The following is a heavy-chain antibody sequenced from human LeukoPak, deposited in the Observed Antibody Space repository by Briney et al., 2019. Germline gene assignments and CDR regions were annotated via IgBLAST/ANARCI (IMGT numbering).Heavy chain of an antibody. D-gene: IGHD2-15*01. V-gene: IGHV3-7*01. Sequence: GGSLRLSCAASGFTFSSYWMRWVRQAPGKGLEWVANIKQHGSEKYYVDSVKGRFTISRDNAKNSLYLQMNSLRAEDTAVYYCALIVPEYFQHWGQGTLVTVSS. CDR1: GFTFSSYW. CDR2: IKQHGSEK. CDR3: ALIVPEYFQH. J-gene: IGHJ1*01.